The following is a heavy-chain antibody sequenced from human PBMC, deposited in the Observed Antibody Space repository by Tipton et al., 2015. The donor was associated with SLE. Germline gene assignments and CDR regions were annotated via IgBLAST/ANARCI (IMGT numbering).Heavy chain of an antibody. CDR3: AGAAPGVQGVNDAFDI. V-gene: IGHV4-34*01. CDR2: INHSGST. J-gene: IGHJ3*02. CDR1: DGSFSGYY. Sequence: TLSLTCAVYDGSFSGYYWSWIRQPPGKGLEWIGEINHSGSTNYNPSLKSRVTISVDTSKNQFSLKLSSVTAADTAVYYCAGAAPGVQGVNDAFDIWGQGTMVTVSS. D-gene: IGHD3-10*01.